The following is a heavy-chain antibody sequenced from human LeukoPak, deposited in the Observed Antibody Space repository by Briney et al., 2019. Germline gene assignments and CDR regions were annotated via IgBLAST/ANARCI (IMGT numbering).Heavy chain of an antibody. CDR1: GYTFTSYY. CDR3: GKTTVGYSSGQKPAWPVDY. D-gene: IGHD5-18*01. CDR2: INPSGGST. Sequence: GSVQVSCKASGYTFTSYYMHWVRQAPGQGLEWMGIINPSGGSTNSVKGRFTISRDNSRNTVYLQINSLRADDTAVYYCGKTTVGYSSGQKPAWPVDYWGQGTLVTVSS. V-gene: IGHV1-46*04. J-gene: IGHJ4*02.